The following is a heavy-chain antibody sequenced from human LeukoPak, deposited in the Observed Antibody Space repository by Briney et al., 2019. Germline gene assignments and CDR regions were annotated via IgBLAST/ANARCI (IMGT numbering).Heavy chain of an antibody. CDR2: IHYGGTT. V-gene: IGHV3-53*01. Sequence: GGSERLSCAASGLTVSTNYMSWVRQTPGKGLEWVSVIHYGGTTYYEDSVKGRFTTSRDNSKNTLYLQINSLRAEDTAVYYCARQRSPYGMDVWGQGTRVPVFS. CDR1: GLTVSTNY. CDR3: ARQRSPYGMDV. J-gene: IGHJ6*02.